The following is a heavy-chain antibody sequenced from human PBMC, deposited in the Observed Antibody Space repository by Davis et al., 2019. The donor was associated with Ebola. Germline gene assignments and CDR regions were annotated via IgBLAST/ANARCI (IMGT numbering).Heavy chain of an antibody. D-gene: IGHD4-11*01. Sequence: GGSLRLSCATSGLIFSNCDMHWVRQAPGKGLEWVAFIRYDGSNKVYADSVKGRFTISRDNSKNTLYVQMNSLRAEDTAVYYCAKDRATVTKAIDYWGQGTLVTVSS. J-gene: IGHJ4*02. CDR3: AKDRATVTKAIDY. V-gene: IGHV3-30*02. CDR2: IRYDGSNK. CDR1: GLIFSNCD.